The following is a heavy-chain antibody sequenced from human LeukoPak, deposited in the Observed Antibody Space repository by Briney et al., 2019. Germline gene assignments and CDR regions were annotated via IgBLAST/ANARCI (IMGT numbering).Heavy chain of an antibody. Sequence: ASGKVSCKASGYTFTSYYMHWVRQAPGQGLEWMGIINPSGGSTSYAQKFQGRGTMTRDTSTSTVYMELSSLRSEDTAVYYCARVNTAMVSYYYYYGMDVSGQGPTVTVSS. V-gene: IGHV1-46*01. D-gene: IGHD5-18*01. CDR2: INPSGGST. CDR1: GYTFTSYY. CDR3: ARVNTAMVSYYYYYGMDV. J-gene: IGHJ6*02.